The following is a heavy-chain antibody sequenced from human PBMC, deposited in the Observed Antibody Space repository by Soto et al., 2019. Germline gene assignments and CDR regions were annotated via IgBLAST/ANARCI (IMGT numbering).Heavy chain of an antibody. CDR1: GFTFGNHA. Sequence: EVQLVESGGGLVQPGRSLRLSCAASGFTFGNHAMHWVRQAPGKGLEWVSGITWNSGNLVYADSVKGRFTISRDNAKNSLYLQMNSLRAEDTALYYCAKDMCSSIRCHPGFDHWGQGTLVTVSS. J-gene: IGHJ4*02. D-gene: IGHD2-2*01. CDR2: ITWNSGNL. CDR3: AKDMCSSIRCHPGFDH. V-gene: IGHV3-9*01.